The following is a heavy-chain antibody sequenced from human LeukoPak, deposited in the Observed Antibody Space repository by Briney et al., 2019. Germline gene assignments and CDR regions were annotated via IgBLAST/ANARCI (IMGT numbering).Heavy chain of an antibody. Sequence: PGGSLRLSCAASGFTFGNYAMSWVRQAPGKGLEWVSTISGSGGSTYYADSVRGRFTISRNNSKNTLYLQMNSLRAEDTAIYHCAKTEYDILTAYDYWGQGTLVTVSS. CDR3: AKTEYDILTAYDY. J-gene: IGHJ4*02. CDR1: GFTFGNYA. CDR2: ISGSGGST. D-gene: IGHD3-9*01. V-gene: IGHV3-23*01.